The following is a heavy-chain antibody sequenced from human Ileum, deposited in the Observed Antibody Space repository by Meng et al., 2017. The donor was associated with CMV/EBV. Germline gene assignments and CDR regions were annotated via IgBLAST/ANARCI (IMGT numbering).Heavy chain of an antibody. D-gene: IGHD6-19*01. V-gene: IGHV3-33*06. CDR2: IWYDGNKK. CDR3: AKDPAVVAGQNYYYYYGMDV. CDR1: GFTFSTYG. J-gene: IGHJ6*02. Sequence: GESLKISCAASGFTFSTYGMHWVRQAPGKGLDWVAVIWYDGNKKYYADSVKGRFTISRDNSKNTVYLQMNSLRAEDTAVYYCAKDPAVVAGQNYYYYYGMDVWGQGTTVTVSS.